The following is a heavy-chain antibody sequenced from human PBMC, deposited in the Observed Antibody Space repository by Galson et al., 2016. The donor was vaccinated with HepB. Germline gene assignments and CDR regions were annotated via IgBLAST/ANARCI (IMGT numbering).Heavy chain of an antibody. CDR3: ARDASSTGYFWGTTDDY. CDR2: ISSGSSYI. V-gene: IGHV3-21*01. J-gene: IGHJ4*02. Sequence: SLRLSCAASGFTFSSYSMNWVRQAPGKGLEWVSSISSGSSYIFYADSVKGRFPISKDNAKNPLDLQMNSLRAEDTAVYYCARDASSTGYFWGTTDDYWGQGTLVTISS. D-gene: IGHD3-22*01. CDR1: GFTFSSYS.